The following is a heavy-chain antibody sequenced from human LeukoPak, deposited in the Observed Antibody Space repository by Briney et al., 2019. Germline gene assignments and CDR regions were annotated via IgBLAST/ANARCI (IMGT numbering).Heavy chain of an antibody. CDR2: IYSGGST. CDR3: ARDRNSGAFDI. D-gene: IGHD1-7*01. V-gene: IGHV3-53*01. CDR1: GFTVSGNY. Sequence: GGSLRLSCAASGFTVSGNYMTWVRQAPGKGLEWVSLIYSGGSTYYADSVKGRFTISRDNSKNTLYLQMNSLRAEDTAVYYCARDRNSGAFDIWGQGTMVTVSS. J-gene: IGHJ3*02.